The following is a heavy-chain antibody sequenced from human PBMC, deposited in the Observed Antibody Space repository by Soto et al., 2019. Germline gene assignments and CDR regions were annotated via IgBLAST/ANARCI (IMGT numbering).Heavy chain of an antibody. V-gene: IGHV3-33*01. J-gene: IGHJ4*02. CDR1: GFTFSSYG. CDR3: ARGGFMVRGAKVNY. CDR2: IWYDGSNN. D-gene: IGHD3-10*01. Sequence: QVQLVESGGGVVQPGRSLRLSCAASGFTFSSYGMRWVRQAPGKGLEWVAVIWYDGSNNYYADSVKGRFTISRDNSKNTLYLQMNSLRAEDTAVYYCARGGFMVRGAKVNYWGQGTLVTVSS.